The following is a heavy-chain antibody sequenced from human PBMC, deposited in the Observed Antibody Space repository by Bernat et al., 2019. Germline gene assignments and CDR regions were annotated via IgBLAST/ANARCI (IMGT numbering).Heavy chain of an antibody. Sequence: QVQLVESGGGVVQPGRSLRLSCAASGFTFSSYGMHWVRQAPGKGLEWVAVIWYDGSNKYYADSVKGRFTISRDNAKNTLYLQMNSLRAEDTAVYYCTRDPYAHNAFDIWGQGTMVTVSS. J-gene: IGHJ3*02. CDR3: TRDPYAHNAFDI. CDR2: IWYDGSNK. CDR1: GFTFSSYG. D-gene: IGHD4-17*01. V-gene: IGHV3-33*01.